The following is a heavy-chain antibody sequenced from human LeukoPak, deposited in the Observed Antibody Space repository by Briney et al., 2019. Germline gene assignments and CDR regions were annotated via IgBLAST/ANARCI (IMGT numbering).Heavy chain of an antibody. CDR3: AREGSSGWYGDDAFDI. CDR1: GFTFSDYY. V-gene: IGHV3-11*01. CDR2: ISSSGSTI. J-gene: IGHJ3*02. Sequence: PGGSLRLSCAASGFTFSDYYMSWIRQAPGKGLEWVSYISSSGSTIYYADSVKGRFTISRDNAKNSLFLQINSLRAEDTAVYYCAREGSSGWYGDDAFDIWGQGTMVTVSS. D-gene: IGHD6-19*01.